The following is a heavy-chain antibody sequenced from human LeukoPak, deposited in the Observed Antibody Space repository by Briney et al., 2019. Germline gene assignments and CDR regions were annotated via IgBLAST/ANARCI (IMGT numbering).Heavy chain of an antibody. V-gene: IGHV4-39*07. CDR1: GGSISSGSHY. CDR2: IYYSGST. J-gene: IGHJ4*02. CDR3: AGDYGDYYFDY. D-gene: IGHD4-17*01. Sequence: PSQTLSLTCTVSGGSISSGSHYWGWIRQPPGKGLEWIGSIYYSGSTSYNPSLKSRVTISVDTSKNQFSLKLSSVTAADTAVYFCAGDYGDYYFDYWGQGTLVTVSS.